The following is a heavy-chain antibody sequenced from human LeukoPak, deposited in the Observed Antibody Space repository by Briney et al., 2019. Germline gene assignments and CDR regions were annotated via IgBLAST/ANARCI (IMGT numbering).Heavy chain of an antibody. V-gene: IGHV4-59*01. CDR1: GGSISSYY. D-gene: IGHD6-19*01. Sequence: SETLSLTCTVSGGSISSYYWSWIRHPPGKGLELIGYIYYSGSTNYNPSLKSRVTISVDTSKNQFSLKLSSVTAADTAVYYCARVASGSGWYAGYYYYYYMDVWGKGTTVTVSS. CDR2: IYYSGST. CDR3: ARVASGSGWYAGYYYYYYMDV. J-gene: IGHJ6*03.